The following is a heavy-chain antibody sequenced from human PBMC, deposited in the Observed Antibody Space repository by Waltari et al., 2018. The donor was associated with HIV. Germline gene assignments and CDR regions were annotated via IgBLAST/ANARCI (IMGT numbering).Heavy chain of an antibody. V-gene: IGHV4-39*01. J-gene: IGHJ5*02. CDR3: ARLPPVAARPHPIGRFDP. D-gene: IGHD6-6*01. Sequence: QLQLQESGPGLVKPSETLSLTCTVSAGSISSSSYYWGCIRQPPGKWLEWIGSIYYSGSTYYNPSLKSRVTISVDTSKNQFSLKLSSVTAADTAVYYCARLPPVAARPHPIGRFDPWGQGTLVTVSS. CDR1: AGSISSSSYY. CDR2: IYYSGST.